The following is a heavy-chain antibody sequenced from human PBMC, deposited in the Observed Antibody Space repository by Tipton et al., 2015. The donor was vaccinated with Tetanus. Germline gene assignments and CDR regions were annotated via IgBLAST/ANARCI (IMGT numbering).Heavy chain of an antibody. V-gene: IGHV4-39*01. J-gene: IGHJ5*02. CDR1: GGSISSSSYY. Sequence: TLSLTCTVSGGSISSSSYYWGWIRQPPGKGLEWIGSIYYSGGTYYNPSLKSRVTISVDTSKNQFSLKLSSVTAADTAVYYCARQKVAGREGWFDPWGQGTLVTVSS. D-gene: IGHD6-19*01. CDR3: ARQKVAGREGWFDP. CDR2: IYYSGGT.